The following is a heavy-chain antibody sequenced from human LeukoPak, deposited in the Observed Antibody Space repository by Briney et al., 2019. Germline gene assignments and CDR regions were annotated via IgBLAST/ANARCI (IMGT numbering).Heavy chain of an antibody. CDR3: ARDAMIAAAGNPYFDY. J-gene: IGHJ4*02. CDR2: ISSSSSYI. D-gene: IGHD6-13*01. V-gene: IGHV3-21*01. CDR1: GFTFSSYS. Sequence: GGFLRLSCAASGFTFSSYSMNWFRQAPGKGLEWVSSISSSSSYIYYADSVKGRFTISRDNAKNSLYLQMNSLRAEDTAVYYCARDAMIAAAGNPYFDYWGQGTLVTVSS.